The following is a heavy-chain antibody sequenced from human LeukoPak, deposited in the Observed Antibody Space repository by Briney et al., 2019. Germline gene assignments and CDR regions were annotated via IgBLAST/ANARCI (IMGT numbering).Heavy chain of an antibody. CDR2: INPSGGST. Sequence: GASVKVSCKASGYTFINYYMHWVRQAPGQGLEWMGIINPSGGSTTYAQKFQGRVTVTRDLSTSTVYMNLSSLRSEDTAVYYCARATNYYDSSGYSPNRYYYYYYYMDVWGKGTTVTVSS. V-gene: IGHV1-46*01. CDR3: ARATNYYDSSGYSPNRYYYYYYYMDV. D-gene: IGHD3-22*01. CDR1: GYTFINYY. J-gene: IGHJ6*03.